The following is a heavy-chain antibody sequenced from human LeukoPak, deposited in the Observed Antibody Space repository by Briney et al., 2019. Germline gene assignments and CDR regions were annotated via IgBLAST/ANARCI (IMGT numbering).Heavy chain of an antibody. V-gene: IGHV3-7*01. CDR3: ARETNIAAVAGPVDY. Sequence: SGGSLRLSCAASGFTFSSYWMSWVRQAPGKGLEWVANIKQDGSEKYYVDSVKGRFTISRDNAKNSLYLQMNSLRAEDTAVYYCARETNIAAVAGPVDYWGQGTLVTVSS. D-gene: IGHD6-19*01. CDR1: GFTFSSYW. CDR2: IKQDGSEK. J-gene: IGHJ4*02.